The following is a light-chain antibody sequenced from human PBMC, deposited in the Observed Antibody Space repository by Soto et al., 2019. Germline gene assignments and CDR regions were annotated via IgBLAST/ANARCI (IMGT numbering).Light chain of an antibody. V-gene: IGKV3-15*01. CDR3: HQRQSWPRT. CDR2: AAS. Sequence: EIVMTQSPATLSVSPGERATLSCRSSQSLSNNVAWCQQKPGQSPRLLIYAASTRATGIPARFSGSGSGTEFTLTISSLQSEDFAVYYCHQRQSWPRTFGQGTKVDIK. CDR1: QSLSNN. J-gene: IGKJ1*01.